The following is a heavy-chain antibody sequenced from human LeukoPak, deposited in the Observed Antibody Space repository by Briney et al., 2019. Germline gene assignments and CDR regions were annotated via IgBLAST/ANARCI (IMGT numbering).Heavy chain of an antibody. J-gene: IGHJ4*02. CDR2: IRYDGSNK. V-gene: IGHV3-30*02. D-gene: IGHD2-2*01. CDR1: GFTFSSYG. CDR3: AKGSTARKTDFFDY. Sequence: GGSLRLSCAASGFTFSSYGMHWVRQAPGKGLEWVAFIRYDGSNKYHADSVKGRFTISRDNSKNTLYLQMNSLRAEDTAIYYCAKGSTARKTDFFDYWGQGTLVTVSA.